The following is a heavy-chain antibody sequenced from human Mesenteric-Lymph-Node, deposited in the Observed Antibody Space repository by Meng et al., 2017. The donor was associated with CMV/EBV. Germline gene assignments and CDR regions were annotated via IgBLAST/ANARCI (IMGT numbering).Heavy chain of an antibody. CDR3: ARVDTGWYYYGMDV. Sequence: GESLKISCAASGFTVSSHYMSWVRQAPGKGLEWVSVIYSGGSTYYADSVKGRFTISRDNSKNTLYLQMNSLRAEDTAVYYCARVDTGWYYYGMDVWGQGTTVTVSS. CDR2: IYSGGST. V-gene: IGHV3-66*02. CDR1: GFTVSSHY. D-gene: IGHD6-19*01. J-gene: IGHJ6*02.